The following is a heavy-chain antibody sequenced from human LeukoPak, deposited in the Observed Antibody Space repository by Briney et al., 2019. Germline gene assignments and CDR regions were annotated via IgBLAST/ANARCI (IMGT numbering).Heavy chain of an antibody. CDR1: GGSFSGYY. V-gene: IGHV4-34*01. J-gene: IGHJ4*02. CDR2: INHSGST. CDR3: ARHAWYCSSTSCSTDY. D-gene: IGHD2-2*01. Sequence: SETLSLTCAVYGGSFSGYYWSWIRQPPGKGLEWIGEINHSGSTNYNPSLKSRVTISVDTSKNQFSLKLSSVTAADTAVYYCARHAWYCSSTSCSTDYWGQGTLVTVSS.